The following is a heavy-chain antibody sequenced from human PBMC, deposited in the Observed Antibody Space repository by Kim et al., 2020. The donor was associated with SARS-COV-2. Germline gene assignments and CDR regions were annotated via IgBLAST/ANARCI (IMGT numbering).Heavy chain of an antibody. V-gene: IGHV3-30*18. J-gene: IGHJ6*02. CDR1: GFTFSSYG. Sequence: GGSLRLSCAASGFTFSSYGMHWVRQAPGKGLEWVAVISYDGSNKYYADSVKGRFTISRDNSKNTQYLQMNSLRAEDTAVYYCAKDLTVVVPAANDYGMDVWGQGTTVTVSS. CDR2: ISYDGSNK. CDR3: AKDLTVVVPAANDYGMDV. D-gene: IGHD2-2*01.